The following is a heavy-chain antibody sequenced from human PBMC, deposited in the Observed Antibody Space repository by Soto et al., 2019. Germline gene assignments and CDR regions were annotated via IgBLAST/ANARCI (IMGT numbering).Heavy chain of an antibody. J-gene: IGHJ4*02. Sequence: PSETLSLTCTVSGGSISSGGYYWSWIRQHPGKGLEWIGYIYYSGNTYYNPSLKSRVTISVDTSKNQFSLKLSSVTAADTAVYYCARGRTSSPTPGDYWGQGTLVTVSS. D-gene: IGHD2-2*01. CDR2: IYYSGNT. V-gene: IGHV4-31*03. CDR3: ARGRTSSPTPGDY. CDR1: GGSISSGGYY.